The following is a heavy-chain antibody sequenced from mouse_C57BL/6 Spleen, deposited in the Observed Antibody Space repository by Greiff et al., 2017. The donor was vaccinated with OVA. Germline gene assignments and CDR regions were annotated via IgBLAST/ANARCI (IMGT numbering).Heavy chain of an antibody. V-gene: IGHV1-69*01. CDR3: ARRGSPLFDY. Sequence: QVQLQQPGAELVMPGASVKLSCKASGYTFTSYWMHWVKQRPGQGLEWIGEIDPSDSYTNYNQKFKGKSTLTVDKSSSTAYMQLSSLTSEDSAVYYCARRGSPLFDYWGQGTTLTVSS. J-gene: IGHJ2*01. D-gene: IGHD1-1*01. CDR2: IDPSDSYT. CDR1: GYTFTSYW.